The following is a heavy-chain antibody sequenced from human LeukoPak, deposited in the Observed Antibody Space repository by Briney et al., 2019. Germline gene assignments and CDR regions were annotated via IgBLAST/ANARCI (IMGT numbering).Heavy chain of an antibody. CDR1: GYTFTSYG. CDR3: ARNPGGYSYGYYYYGMDV. V-gene: IGHV1-18*01. CDR2: ISAYNGNI. J-gene: IGHJ6*02. D-gene: IGHD5-18*01. Sequence: GASVEVSCKASGYTFTSYGISWVRQAPGQGLEWMGWISAYNGNINYAQKLRGRVTMTTDTSTSTAYMELRSLRSDDTAVYYCARNPGGYSYGYYYYGMDVWGQGTTVTVSS.